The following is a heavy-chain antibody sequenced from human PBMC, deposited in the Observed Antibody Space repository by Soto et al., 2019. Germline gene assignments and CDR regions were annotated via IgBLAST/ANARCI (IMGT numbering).Heavy chain of an antibody. CDR1: RETLTGYY. J-gene: IGHJ5*02. D-gene: IGHD1-1*01. V-gene: IGHV1-69*13. CDR2: IIPIFGTA. Sequence: ASVKVCWKASRETLTGYYMHWVRQAHEKGLEWMGGIIPIFGTANYAQKFQGRVTITADESTSTAYMELSSLRSEDTAVYYCARDRRGAGTPNWFDPWGQGTLVTVS. CDR3: ARDRRGAGTPNWFDP.